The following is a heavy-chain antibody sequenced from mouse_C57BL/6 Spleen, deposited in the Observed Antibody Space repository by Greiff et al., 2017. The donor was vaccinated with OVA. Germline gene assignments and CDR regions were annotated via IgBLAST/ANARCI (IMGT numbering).Heavy chain of an antibody. CDR2: IDPSDSYT. J-gene: IGHJ2*01. CDR3: ARPGDYGSSYDFDY. CDR1: GYTFTSYW. Sequence: QVQLQQPGAELVMPGASVKLSCKASGYTFTSYWMHWVKQRPGQGLEWIGEIDPSDSYTNYNQKFKGKSTLTVDKSSSTAYMQLSSLTSEDSAVYDCARPGDYGSSYDFDYWGQGTTLTVSS. V-gene: IGHV1-69*01. D-gene: IGHD1-1*01.